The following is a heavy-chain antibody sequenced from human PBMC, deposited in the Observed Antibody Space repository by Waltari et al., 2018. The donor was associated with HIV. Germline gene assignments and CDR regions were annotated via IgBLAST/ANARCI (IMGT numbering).Heavy chain of an antibody. CDR2: INTNTGNP. V-gene: IGHV7-4-1*02. D-gene: IGHD6-19*01. CDR1: GYTFTRYA. CDR3: ATNGITVAGLAEVFDH. J-gene: IGHJ4*02. Sequence: QVQLVQSGSELKKPGASVKVSCKASGYTFTRYAINWVRQAPGQGLEWMGWINTNTGNPTYDQDFTGRFVFSLDTSVSTAYLQISSLKADDTAVYYCATNGITVAGLAEVFDHWGQGTLVTVSS.